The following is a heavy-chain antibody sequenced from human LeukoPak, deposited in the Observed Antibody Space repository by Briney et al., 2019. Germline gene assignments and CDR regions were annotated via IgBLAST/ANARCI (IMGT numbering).Heavy chain of an antibody. J-gene: IGHJ4*02. CDR3: ARDDGFDY. CDR1: GFTFDDYG. V-gene: IGHV3-20*04. Sequence: GGSLRLSCAASGFTFDDYGMSWVRQAAGKGLEWVSTINWKGDLTYYVDSVKGRFTISRDNAKNSLYLQMNSLRAEDTALYYCARDDGFDYWGQGTLVTVSS. D-gene: IGHD4-17*01. CDR2: INWKGDLT.